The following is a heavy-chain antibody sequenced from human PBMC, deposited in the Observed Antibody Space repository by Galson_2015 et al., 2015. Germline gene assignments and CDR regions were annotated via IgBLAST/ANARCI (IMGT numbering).Heavy chain of an antibody. CDR2: ISGNSGAI. Sequence: SLRLSCAGSGFSIATYAMNWVRQAPGKGLEWVAAISGNSGAIYYADSVKGRFAISRDNSNNTLFLQMNSLRADDTAVYYCARDRPGISLPLDSWGQGTLVAVSS. J-gene: IGHJ4*02. V-gene: IGHV3-23*01. CDR1: GFSIATYA. CDR3: ARDRPGISLPLDS. D-gene: IGHD3-10*01.